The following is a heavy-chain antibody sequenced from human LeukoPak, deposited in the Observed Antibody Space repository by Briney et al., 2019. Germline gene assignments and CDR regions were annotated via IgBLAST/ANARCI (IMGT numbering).Heavy chain of an antibody. D-gene: IGHD6-6*01. V-gene: IGHV3-21*01. J-gene: IGHJ4*02. Sequence: PGGSLRLSCAASGFTFSSYSMNWVRQAPGKGLEWVSSISSSSSYIYYADSVKGRFTISRDNAKNSLYLQMNSLRAEDTAVYYCARDGPDSSSSLSDYWGQGTLVTVSS. CDR3: ARDGPDSSSSLSDY. CDR1: GFTFSSYS. CDR2: ISSSSSYI.